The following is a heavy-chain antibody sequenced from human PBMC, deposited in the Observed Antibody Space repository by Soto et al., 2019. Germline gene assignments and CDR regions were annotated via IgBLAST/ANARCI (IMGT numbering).Heavy chain of an antibody. CDR1: GGFTSTNNW. CDR2: AYHSGST. CDR3: ARSPPSSYYGGSGTFDY. J-gene: IGHJ4*02. Sequence: QLQLQESGPGLVRPSGTLSLTCAVSGGFTSTNNWWSWVLQPPGKGLEWIGDAYHSGSTEYNPSLKSRVSISVVKSKNQISLKLPSATAADTAVYYCARSPPSSYYGGSGTFDYWGQGTLVTVSS. V-gene: IGHV4-4*02. D-gene: IGHD3-10*01.